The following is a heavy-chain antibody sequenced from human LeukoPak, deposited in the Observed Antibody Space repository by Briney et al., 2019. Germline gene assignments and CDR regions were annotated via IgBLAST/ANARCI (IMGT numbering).Heavy chain of an antibody. J-gene: IGHJ4*02. Sequence: SATLSLTCTVSGHSISLYYWSWIRQPPGKGLEWIGYIYYSGSTNYHPFLKSRVPISVDTSKNQFSLKLSSVTAADTAVYYCARVYRGRGYSGYDLFFDYWGQGTLVTVSS. CDR1: GHSISLYY. CDR2: IYYSGST. V-gene: IGHV4-59*01. D-gene: IGHD5-12*01. CDR3: ARVYRGRGYSGYDLFFDY.